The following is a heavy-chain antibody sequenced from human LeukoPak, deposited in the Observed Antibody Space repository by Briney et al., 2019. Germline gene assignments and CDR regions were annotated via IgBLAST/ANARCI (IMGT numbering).Heavy chain of an antibody. Sequence: GGSLRLSCAASGFTFSSYSMNWVRQAPGKGLEWVSSISSSSSYIHYADSVKGRFTISRDNAKNSLFLQMNSLRAEDTAVYYCAKDLGYCGVGSCTTIDYWGQGTLVTVSS. J-gene: IGHJ4*02. D-gene: IGHD2-15*01. V-gene: IGHV3-21*01. CDR1: GFTFSSYS. CDR3: AKDLGYCGVGSCTTIDY. CDR2: ISSSSSYI.